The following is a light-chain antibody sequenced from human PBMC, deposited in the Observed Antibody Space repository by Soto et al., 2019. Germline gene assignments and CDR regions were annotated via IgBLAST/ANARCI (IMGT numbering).Light chain of an antibody. Sequence: EIVLTQSPGTLSLSPVERATLSCSCSQSVSSSYLAWYQQKPGQAPRLVIHGASNRAAGIPDRFSGRGSGTDFTLTISRLEPEDFAVYYCQQYGSSTMYNFGQGTKVDI. CDR1: QSVSSSY. V-gene: IGKV3-20*01. J-gene: IGKJ2*01. CDR3: QQYGSSTMYN. CDR2: GAS.